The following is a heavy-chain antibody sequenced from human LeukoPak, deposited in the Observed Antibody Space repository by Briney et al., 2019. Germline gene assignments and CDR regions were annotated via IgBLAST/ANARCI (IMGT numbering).Heavy chain of an antibody. J-gene: IGHJ4*02. D-gene: IGHD6-19*01. CDR1: GYTFTSYG. CDR2: ISPYNDNT. Sequence: APVKVSCKASGYTFTSYGISWVRQAPGQGLEWMGWISPYNDNTNYAQKLQGRVTMTTETSTSTAYMELRSLRSDDTAVYYCARGGTSGWRTPNDDYWGQGTLVTVSS. CDR3: ARGGTSGWRTPNDDY. V-gene: IGHV1-18*01.